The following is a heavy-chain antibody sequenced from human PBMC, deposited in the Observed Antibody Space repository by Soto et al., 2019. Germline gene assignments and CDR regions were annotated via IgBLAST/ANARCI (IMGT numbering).Heavy chain of an antibody. J-gene: IGHJ4*02. Sequence: QVQLVESGGGVVQPGGVPESLLCSLWIQLSSYAMHWVRQAPGKGLERVAGITYDGSNKYYADSVKGRFTVSRDTSKNTLFLQMNSLRVEDTAVYHCAKDLWPERGSGSPLDYWGQGTLVTVSS. V-gene: IGHV3-30*18. CDR2: ITYDGSNK. CDR1: IQLSSYA. D-gene: IGHD6-19*01. CDR3: AKDLWPERGSGSPLDY.